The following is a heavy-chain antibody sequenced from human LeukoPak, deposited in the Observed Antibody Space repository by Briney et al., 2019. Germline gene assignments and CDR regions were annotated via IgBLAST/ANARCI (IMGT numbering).Heavy chain of an antibody. D-gene: IGHD3-16*01. J-gene: IGHJ6*03. CDR3: ARHAFPGTGEYYYYYYMDV. CDR2: ISAYNGNT. CDR1: GYTFTSYG. V-gene: IGHV1-18*01. Sequence: ASVKVSCKASGYTFTSYGISWVRQAPGQGLEWMGWISAYNGNTNYAQKLQGRVTMTTDTSTSTAYMELRSLRSDDTAMYYCARHAFPGTGEYYYYYYMDVWGKGTTVTVSS.